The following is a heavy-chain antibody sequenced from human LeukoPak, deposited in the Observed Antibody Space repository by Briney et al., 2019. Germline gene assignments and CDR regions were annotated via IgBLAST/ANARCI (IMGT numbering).Heavy chain of an antibody. V-gene: IGHV4-34*01. Sequence: PSETLSLTCAVYGGSFSGYYWSWIRQPPGKGLEWIGEINHSGSTNYNPSLKSRVTISVDTSKNQFSLKLSSVTAADTAVYYCAREGIAAAGKGAYWGQGTLVTASS. J-gene: IGHJ4*02. D-gene: IGHD6-13*01. CDR1: GGSFSGYY. CDR3: AREGIAAAGKGAY. CDR2: INHSGST.